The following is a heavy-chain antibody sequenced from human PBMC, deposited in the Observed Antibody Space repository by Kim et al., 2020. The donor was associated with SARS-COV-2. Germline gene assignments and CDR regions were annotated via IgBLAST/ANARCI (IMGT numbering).Heavy chain of an antibody. J-gene: IGHJ5*02. Sequence: GGSLRLSCSASGFTFSSYAMHWVRQAPGKGLEYVSAISSNGGSTYYADSVKGRFTISRDNSKNTLYLQMSSLRAEDTAVYYCVKGGKLERRQSFGFDPWGQGTLVTVSS. CDR2: ISSNGGST. V-gene: IGHV3-64D*06. D-gene: IGHD1-1*01. CDR1: GFTFSSYA. CDR3: VKGGKLERRQSFGFDP.